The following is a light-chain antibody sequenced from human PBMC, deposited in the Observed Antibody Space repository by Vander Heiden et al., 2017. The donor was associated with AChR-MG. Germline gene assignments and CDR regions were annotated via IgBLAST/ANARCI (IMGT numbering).Light chain of an antibody. CDR3: QSYDSSLSVVV. CDR2: GNS. Sequence: QSVLTQPPSVSGAPGQRVPIPCTGSSSNMGAGYEVHWYQQLPGTAPKLLIYGNSKRPSGVPDRFSGSKSGTSASLAITGLQAEDEADYYCQSYDSSLSVVVFGGGTKLTVL. CDR1: SSNMGAGYE. J-gene: IGLJ2*01. V-gene: IGLV1-40*01.